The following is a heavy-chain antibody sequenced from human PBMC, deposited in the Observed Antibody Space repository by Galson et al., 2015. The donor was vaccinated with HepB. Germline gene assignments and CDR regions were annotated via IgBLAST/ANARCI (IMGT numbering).Heavy chain of an antibody. D-gene: IGHD3/OR15-3a*01. CDR1: GFTFSSYS. J-gene: IGHJ4*02. CDR2: ISSSSSYI. CDR3: VKDLEGTGALDY. Sequence: SLRLSCAASGFTFSSYSMNWVRQAPGKGLEWVSSISSSSSYIYYADSVKGRFTISRDNAKNSLYLQMNSLRVEDTAVYYCVKDLEGTGALDYWGQGTLVTVSS. V-gene: IGHV3-21*01.